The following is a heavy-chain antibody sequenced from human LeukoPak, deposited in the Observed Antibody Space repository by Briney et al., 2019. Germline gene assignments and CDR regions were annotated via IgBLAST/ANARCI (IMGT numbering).Heavy chain of an antibody. D-gene: IGHD1-26*01. J-gene: IGHJ6*03. Sequence: SQCLSLAWTLFARSISSSSYYWAWIRQPPGKGREWFGSIYHSRSTYYNPSLKSRVTISEDTSKNQFSLKLSSVTAADTAVYYCASIRPWELRGGYGYYYYYMDVWGKGTTVTVSS. V-gene: IGHV4-39*07. CDR3: ASIRPWELRGGYGYYYYYMDV. CDR2: IYHSRST. CDR1: ARSISSSSYY.